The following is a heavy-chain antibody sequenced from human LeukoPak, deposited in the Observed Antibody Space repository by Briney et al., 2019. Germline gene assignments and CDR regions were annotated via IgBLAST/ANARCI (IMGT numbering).Heavy chain of an antibody. V-gene: IGHV3-30*18. CDR2: ISYDGRNK. D-gene: IGHD2-2*01. CDR1: GFTFNNYG. CDR3: AKGPLRGTAAAIDY. Sequence: GGSLRLSCAASGFTFNNYGMHWVRQAPGKGLEWVAVISYDGRNKHYPDSMKGRFTISRDISTDTLWLQMDSLRTEDTAVYYCAKGPLRGTAAAIDYWGQGTLVTVSS. J-gene: IGHJ4*02.